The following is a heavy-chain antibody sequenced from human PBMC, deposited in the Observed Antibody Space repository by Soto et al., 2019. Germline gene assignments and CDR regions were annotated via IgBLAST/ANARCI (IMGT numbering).Heavy chain of an antibody. CDR1: VFTFSDYY. J-gene: IGHJ6*03. CDR3: ARDYYGSGSYYSYYYMDV. V-gene: IGHV3-11*01. D-gene: IGHD3-10*01. CDR2: MSSSGSII. Sequence: PGGSLRLSCAASVFTFSDYYMSWIRQAPGKGLECVSYMSSSGSIIYYADSVKGRLTISRDNAKNSLYLQMNSLRAEDTAVYYCARDYYGSGSYYSYYYMDVWGKGTTVTVSS.